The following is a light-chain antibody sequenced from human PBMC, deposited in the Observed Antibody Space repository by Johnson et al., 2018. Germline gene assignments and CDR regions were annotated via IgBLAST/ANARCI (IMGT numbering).Light chain of an antibody. CDR1: SSNIGNNY. Sequence: QSVLTQPPSVSAAPGQKVTISCSGSSSNIGNNYVSWYQQLPGTAPKLLIYENNKRPSGIPDRFSGSKSGTSATLGITGLQTGEEADYYCGTWDSSLSAGNVFGTGTKCSVL. V-gene: IGLV1-51*02. J-gene: IGLJ1*01. CDR2: ENN. CDR3: GTWDSSLSAGNV.